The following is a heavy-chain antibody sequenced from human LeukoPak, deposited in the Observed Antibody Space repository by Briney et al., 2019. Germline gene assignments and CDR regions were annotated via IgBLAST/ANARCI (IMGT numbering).Heavy chain of an antibody. CDR3: ASQYTSSRIFDD. Sequence: TGGSLRLSCAASGFTSSSYSMNWVRQAPGKGLEWVSSISSSSTYIYYADSVKGRFTVSRDNAKNSLYLQMNSLRAEDTAVYFCASQYTSSRIFDDWGQGTLVIVSS. D-gene: IGHD6-13*01. CDR1: GFTSSSYS. J-gene: IGHJ4*02. V-gene: IGHV3-21*01. CDR2: ISSSSTYI.